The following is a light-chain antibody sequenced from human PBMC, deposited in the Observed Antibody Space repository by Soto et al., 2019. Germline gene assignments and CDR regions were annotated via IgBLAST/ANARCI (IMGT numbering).Light chain of an antibody. CDR1: SSDVGRYVY. CDR3: CSFAGSYSYV. V-gene: IGLV2-11*01. J-gene: IGLJ1*01. Sequence: QHVLTQPASPSASSGQSVTITCTRSSSDVGRYVYVTWYQQNPVKAPQRIVYDVTGRRSGVPDRFSGSKSGNTAALNISGLQAEDEADYSCCSFAGSYSYVFGTGTMVTVL. CDR2: DVT.